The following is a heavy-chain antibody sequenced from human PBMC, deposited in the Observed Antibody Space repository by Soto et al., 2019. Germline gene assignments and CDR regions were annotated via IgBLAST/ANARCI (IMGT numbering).Heavy chain of an antibody. J-gene: IGHJ4*02. Sequence: QVQLVQSGAEVKKPGSSVKVPCKASGGGFNSYAFSWVRQAPGQGLEWMGALIPSFGTANYAQKFQGRVTITADESTTTVYMDLSSLTPDDTAMYFCARAGDCSGGSCYSFILDYWGQGTQVTVSS. CDR3: ARAGDCSGGSCYSFILDY. CDR1: GGGFNSYA. V-gene: IGHV1-69*01. CDR2: LIPSFGTA. D-gene: IGHD2-15*01.